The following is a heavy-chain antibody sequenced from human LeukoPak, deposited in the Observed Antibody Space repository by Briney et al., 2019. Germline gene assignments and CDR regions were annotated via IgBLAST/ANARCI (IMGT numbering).Heavy chain of an antibody. CDR3: ASENYYDSSGYSLGAFDI. V-gene: IGHV1-69*13. CDR1: GYTFTGYY. J-gene: IGHJ3*02. D-gene: IGHD3-22*01. CDR2: IIPIFGTA. Sequence: ASVKVSCKASGYTFTGYYMHWVRQAPGQGLEWMGGIIPIFGTANYAQKFQGRVTITADESTSTAYMELSSLRSEDTAVYYCASENYYDSSGYSLGAFDIWGQGTMVTVSS.